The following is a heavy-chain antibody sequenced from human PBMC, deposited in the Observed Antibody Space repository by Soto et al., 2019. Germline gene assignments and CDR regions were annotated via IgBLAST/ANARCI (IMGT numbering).Heavy chain of an antibody. J-gene: IGHJ3*01. V-gene: IGHV4-59*01. CDR3: AREASGAFHX. Sequence: SETLSLTCTVSGGSISSYYWSWIRQHPGKGLDWIGYIYYSGSTNYNPSLKSRVTISVETSKNQFSLKMSSVTAAETAVYYCAREASGAFHXWGQGTMVTVS. CDR1: GGSISSYY. CDR2: IYYSGST. D-gene: IGHD6-25*01.